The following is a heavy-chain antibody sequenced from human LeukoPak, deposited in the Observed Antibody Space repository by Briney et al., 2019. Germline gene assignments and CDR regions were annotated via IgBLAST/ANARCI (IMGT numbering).Heavy chain of an antibody. J-gene: IGHJ3*02. D-gene: IGHD3-16*02. CDR3: ARDYRGWSDAFDI. V-gene: IGHV3-11*04. CDR2: ISGSGTSI. CDR1: GFSFSDYY. Sequence: GGSLRLSCAASGFSFSDYYMSWIRQAPGKGLEWVSYISGSGTSIYYAGSVKGRFTISRDNAKNSLYLLMNSLRAEDTAVYYCARDYRGWSDAFDIWGQGTMVTVSS.